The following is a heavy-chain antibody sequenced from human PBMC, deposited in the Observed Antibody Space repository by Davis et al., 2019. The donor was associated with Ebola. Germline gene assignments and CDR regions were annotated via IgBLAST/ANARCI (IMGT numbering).Heavy chain of an antibody. J-gene: IGHJ3*02. D-gene: IGHD5-12*01. V-gene: IGHV1-46*03. Sequence: ASVKVSCKASGGTFSNHATSWVRQAPGQGLEWMGMINPNDGRTIYAQKFQGRVTVTRDTSTTTVYMDLSSLRSEDTALYYCTTPGGQDSGYDVFDIWGQGTMVTVSS. CDR1: GGTFSNHA. CDR2: INPNDGRT. CDR3: TTPGGQDSGYDVFDI.